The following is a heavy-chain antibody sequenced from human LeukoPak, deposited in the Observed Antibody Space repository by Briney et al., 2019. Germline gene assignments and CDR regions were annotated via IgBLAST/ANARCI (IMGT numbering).Heavy chain of an antibody. CDR3: ARSSTSLLHFDY. D-gene: IGHD2-2*01. CDR1: GYTFTSYY. CDR2: INPSGGST. V-gene: IGHV1-46*01. Sequence: ASVKVSCKASGYTFTSYYMRWVRQAPGQGLEWMGIINPSGGSTSYAQKFQGRVTMTRDMSTSTVYMELSSLRSEDTAVYYCARSSTSLLHFDYWGQGTLVTVSS. J-gene: IGHJ4*02.